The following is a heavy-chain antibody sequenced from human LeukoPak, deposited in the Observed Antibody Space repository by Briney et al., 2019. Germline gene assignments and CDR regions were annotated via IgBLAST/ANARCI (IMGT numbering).Heavy chain of an antibody. Sequence: GGSLRLSCAASGFTFSSYAMSWVRQAPGKGLEWVSAISGSGGSTYYADSVKGRFTISRDNSKNTLYLQMNSLRAEDTAVYYCARGPGRLDYYGMDVWGQGTTVTVSS. V-gene: IGHV3-23*01. CDR3: ARGPGRLDYYGMDV. CDR2: ISGSGGST. D-gene: IGHD6-19*01. CDR1: GFTFSSYA. J-gene: IGHJ6*02.